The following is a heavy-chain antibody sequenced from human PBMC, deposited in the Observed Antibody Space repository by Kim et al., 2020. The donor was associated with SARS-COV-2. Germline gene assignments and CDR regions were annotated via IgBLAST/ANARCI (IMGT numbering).Heavy chain of an antibody. CDR2: IIPIFGRG. CDR3: AKKIVGALKYYGMEV. V-gene: IGHV1-69*13. J-gene: IGHJ6*02. D-gene: IGHD1-26*01. CDR1: GGTFSTHA. Sequence: SVKVSCKTSGGTFSTHAISWVRQAPGQGLEWMGGIIPIFGRGNYAQRFQGRVTITADESTSTAYMELSSLRSEDTDVYYCAKKIVGALKYYGMEVWGQG.